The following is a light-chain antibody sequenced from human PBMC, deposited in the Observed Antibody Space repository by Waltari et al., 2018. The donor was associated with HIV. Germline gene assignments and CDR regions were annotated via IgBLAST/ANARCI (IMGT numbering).Light chain of an antibody. Sequence: SSELTQDPAVSVALGHTVTLTCQGDSLRSYTASWYHQNPGQSPILVIYVRNSRPSGIPDRFSGSRSGNTASLTITGAQAEDEADYYCNARDSSGNHGVFGTGTKVTVL. CDR3: NARDSSGNHGV. CDR2: VRN. J-gene: IGLJ1*01. V-gene: IGLV3-19*01. CDR1: SLRSYT.